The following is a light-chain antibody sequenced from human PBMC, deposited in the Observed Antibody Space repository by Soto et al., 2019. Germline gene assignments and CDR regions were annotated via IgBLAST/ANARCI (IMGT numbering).Light chain of an antibody. CDR3: QHYKSYPWT. CDR2: KAS. CDR1: QTISSW. J-gene: IGKJ1*01. Sequence: IHMTQSPSTLSGSVGYRVTITCRASQTISSWLAWYQQKPGKAPKLLIYKASTLKSGVPSRFSGNGSGTEFTLIISSLQTDDFATYYCQHYKSYPWTFGQGTKVDIK. V-gene: IGKV1-5*03.